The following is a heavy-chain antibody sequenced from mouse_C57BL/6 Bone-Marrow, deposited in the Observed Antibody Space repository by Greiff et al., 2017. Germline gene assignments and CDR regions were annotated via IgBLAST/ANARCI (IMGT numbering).Heavy chain of an antibody. CDR1: GFTFRDSG. CDR3: ASYSPYAMDY. D-gene: IGHD2-12*01. Sequence: VQLKESGGGLVKPGGSLKLSCAASGFTFRDSGLHWVRQAPEKGLEWVAYISSGSSTIYYADPVKGRFTLSRDNAKNTLFLQMTSLSSEDTAMYYCASYSPYAMDYWGQGTSVTVSS. J-gene: IGHJ4*01. V-gene: IGHV5-17*01. CDR2: ISSGSSTI.